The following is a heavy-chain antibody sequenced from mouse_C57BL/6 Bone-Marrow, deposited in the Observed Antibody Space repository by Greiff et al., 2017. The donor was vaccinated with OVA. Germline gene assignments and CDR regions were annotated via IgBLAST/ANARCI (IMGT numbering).Heavy chain of an antibody. D-gene: IGHD3-3*01. J-gene: IGHJ4*01. CDR3: AREGLYAMDY. V-gene: IGHV1-81*01. Sequence: QVQLQQSGAELARPGASVKLSCKASGYTFTSYGISWVKQRTGQGLEWIGEIHPRSGNTYYNEKFKGKATLTADKSSSTAYMELRSLTSEDSAVYFCAREGLYAMDYWGQGTSVTVSS. CDR2: IHPRSGNT. CDR1: GYTFTSYG.